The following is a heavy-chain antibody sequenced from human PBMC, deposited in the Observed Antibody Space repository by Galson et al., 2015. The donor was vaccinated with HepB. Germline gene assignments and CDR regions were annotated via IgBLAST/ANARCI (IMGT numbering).Heavy chain of an antibody. J-gene: IGHJ4*02. Sequence: SVKVSCKASGYTFTGYYMHWVRQAPGQGLEWMGRINPNSGGTNYAQKFQGRVTMTRDTSISTAYMELSRLRSDDTAVYYCARVASVGGYFDYWGQGTPVTVSS. CDR2: INPNSGGT. CDR3: ARVASVGGYFDY. CDR1: GYTFTGYY. V-gene: IGHV1-2*06.